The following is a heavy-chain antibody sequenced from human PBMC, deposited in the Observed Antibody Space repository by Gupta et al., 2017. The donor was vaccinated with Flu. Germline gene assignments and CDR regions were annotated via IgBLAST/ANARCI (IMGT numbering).Heavy chain of an antibody. CDR3: ARGHWDS. V-gene: IGHV3-48*03. CDR2: INRDAVT. Sequence: CAFPGPSFGDFEFRWVRLAPGKELEWIAFINRDAVTYSPESMNGRVTISRDNARNSVYLQVSSLRVDDTAVYYCARGHWDSWGQGTLVTVSS. CDR1: GPSFGDFE. J-gene: IGHJ4*02.